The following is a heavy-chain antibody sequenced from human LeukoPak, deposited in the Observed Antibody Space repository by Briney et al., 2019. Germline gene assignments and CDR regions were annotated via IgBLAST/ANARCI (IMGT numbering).Heavy chain of an antibody. D-gene: IGHD3-3*01. Sequence: SETLSLTCAVYGGSFSGYYWSWIRQPPGKGLEWIGEINHSGSTNYNPSLKSRVTISVDTSKNQSSLKPSSVTAADTAVYYCARGQYYDFWSGSYYFDYWGQGTLVTVSS. CDR3: ARGQYYDFWSGSYYFDY. CDR1: GGSFSGYY. J-gene: IGHJ4*02. V-gene: IGHV4-34*01. CDR2: INHSGST.